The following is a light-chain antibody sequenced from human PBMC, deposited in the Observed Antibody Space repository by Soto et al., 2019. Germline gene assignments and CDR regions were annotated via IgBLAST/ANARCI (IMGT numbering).Light chain of an antibody. CDR2: GAS. V-gene: IGKV3-15*01. J-gene: IGKJ1*01. Sequence: EIVMTQSPATLSMSLGERATLSCRARQSVSSTVAWYQQRPGQAPRLLIYGASTSATGIPARFTGSASGTEFSLTISSLESDDLAVYYCQQYKDWPTPFGQGTKVEIK. CDR1: QSVSST. CDR3: QQYKDWPTP.